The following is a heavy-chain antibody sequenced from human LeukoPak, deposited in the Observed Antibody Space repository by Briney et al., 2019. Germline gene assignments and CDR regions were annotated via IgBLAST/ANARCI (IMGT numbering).Heavy chain of an antibody. V-gene: IGHV3-64D*06. CDR3: VQRYSSSWYRDDAFDI. Sequence: GGSLRLSCSASGFTFSSYAMHWVRQAPGKGLEYVSAISSNGGSTYYADSVKGRFTISRDNSKNTLYLQMSSLRAEDTAAYYCVQRYSSSWYRDDAFDIWGQGTMVTVSS. CDR1: GFTFSSYA. D-gene: IGHD6-13*01. CDR2: ISSNGGST. J-gene: IGHJ3*02.